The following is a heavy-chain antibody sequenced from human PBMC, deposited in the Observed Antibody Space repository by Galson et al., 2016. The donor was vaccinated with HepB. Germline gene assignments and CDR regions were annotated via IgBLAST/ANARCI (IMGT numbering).Heavy chain of an antibody. CDR3: AKRHEYCPPVGCSVDY. J-gene: IGHJ4*02. CDR1: EFSFSYYG. Sequence: SLRLSCAASEFSFSYYGMHWVRQAAGKGLEWVAADSMDGRRKFYADSVKGRFTISRDNSNNMLFLQMSSLRPDDTAVYYCAKRHEYCPPVGCSVDYWGQGTLVFVSS. D-gene: IGHD2/OR15-2a*01. V-gene: IGHV3-30*18. CDR2: DSMDGRRK.